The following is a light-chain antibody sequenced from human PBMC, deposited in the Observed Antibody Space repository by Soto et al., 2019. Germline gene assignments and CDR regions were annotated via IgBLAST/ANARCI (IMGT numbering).Light chain of an antibody. J-gene: IGKJ5*01. CDR3: QQSFSPHIA. Sequence: EIQVTQSPTSLSASVGERITITCRASRSIGNNLNWYQQRPGKAPQLLIYAASSLQSGLPSRFSGSSSGTDFTLPINCLQPEDFATYYCQQSFSPHIAFGQGTRL. CDR1: RSIGNN. V-gene: IGKV1-39*01. CDR2: AAS.